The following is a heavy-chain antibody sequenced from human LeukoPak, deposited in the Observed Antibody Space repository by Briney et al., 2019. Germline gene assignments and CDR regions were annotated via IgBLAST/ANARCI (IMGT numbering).Heavy chain of an antibody. Sequence: GASVKVSCKASGYTFSSYGINWVRQAPGQGLEWMGWISAYNGNTNYAQKFQGRVTVTRDTSTSTAYMEVRSLRSDDTAVYFCARDGVPAAVSCPGRFDPWGQGTLVTVSS. D-gene: IGHD2-2*01. J-gene: IGHJ5*02. V-gene: IGHV1-18*01. CDR3: ARDGVPAAVSCPGRFDP. CDR1: GYTFSSYG. CDR2: ISAYNGNT.